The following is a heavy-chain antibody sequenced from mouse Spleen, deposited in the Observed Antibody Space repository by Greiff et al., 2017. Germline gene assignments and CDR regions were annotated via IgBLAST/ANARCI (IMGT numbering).Heavy chain of an antibody. D-gene: IGHD4-1*01. CDR1: GYTFTSYG. Sequence: QVQLKESGAELARPGASVKLSCKASGYTFTSYGISWVKQRTGQGLEWIGEIYPRSGNTYYNEKFKGKATLTADKSSSIAYMELRSLTSEDSAVYFCARYPTGTWFAYWGQGTLVTVSA. V-gene: IGHV1-81*01. CDR2: IYPRSGNT. CDR3: ARYPTGTWFAY. J-gene: IGHJ3*01.